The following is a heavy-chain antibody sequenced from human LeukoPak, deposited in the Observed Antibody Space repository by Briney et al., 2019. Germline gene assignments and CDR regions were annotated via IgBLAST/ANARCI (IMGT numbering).Heavy chain of an antibody. CDR2: ISAYNGNT. D-gene: IGHD5-18*01. Sequence: ASVKVSCKASGYTFTSYGISWVRQAPGQGLEWMGWISAYNGNTNYAQKLQGRVTMTTDTSTSTAYMELRSLRSDDTAVYYCAKDQRYSYGYIFDYWGQGTLVTVSS. J-gene: IGHJ4*02. CDR3: AKDQRYSYGYIFDY. CDR1: GYTFTSYG. V-gene: IGHV1-18*01.